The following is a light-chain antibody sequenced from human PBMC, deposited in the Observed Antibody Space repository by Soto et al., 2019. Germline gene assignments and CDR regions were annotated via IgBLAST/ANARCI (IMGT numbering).Light chain of an antibody. CDR2: DVS. CDR1: SSDIGSYNY. V-gene: IGLV2-14*01. Sequence: QSALTQPASVSGSPGQSIAISCIGTSSDIGSYNYVSWYQQHPGKAPKLMIYDVSNRPSGVSDRFSGSKSGNTASLTISGLQAEDEADYCCKSFTTSSTYVFGTGTKLTVL. CDR3: KSFTTSSTYV. J-gene: IGLJ1*01.